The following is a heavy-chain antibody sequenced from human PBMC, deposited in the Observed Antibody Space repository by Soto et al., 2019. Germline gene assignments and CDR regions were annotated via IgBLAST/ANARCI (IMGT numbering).Heavy chain of an antibody. J-gene: IGHJ5*02. D-gene: IGHD3-22*01. CDR1: GDSISNSRFY. Sequence: SETLSLTCSVSGDSISNSRFYWTWIRQPPGEGLEWIGSIYHTGNAYYNPSLKSRVTIFVDTSKNQFSLKLTSVTAADTALYYCARDYFDSSDYTTNWFDPWGQGSLVTVSS. CDR2: IYHTGNA. CDR3: ARDYFDSSDYTTNWFDP. V-gene: IGHV4-39*01.